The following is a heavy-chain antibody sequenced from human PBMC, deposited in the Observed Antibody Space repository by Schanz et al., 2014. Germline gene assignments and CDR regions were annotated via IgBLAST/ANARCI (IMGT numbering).Heavy chain of an antibody. D-gene: IGHD6-13*01. V-gene: IGHV1-18*01. CDR3: ARSGSSNWYFFDY. J-gene: IGHJ4*02. Sequence: QVQLVQSGAEVKKPGASVKVSCKASGYTFTSHGISWVRQAPGQGLEWMGWITAYNGDTNYAQNCQGRVTITRDTLASTAYMEVSSLRSEDTAVYYCARSGSSNWYFFDYWGQGTLVTVSS. CDR1: GYTFTSHG. CDR2: ITAYNGDT.